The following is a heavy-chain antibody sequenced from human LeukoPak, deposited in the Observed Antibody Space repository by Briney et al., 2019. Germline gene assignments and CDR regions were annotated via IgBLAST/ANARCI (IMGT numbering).Heavy chain of an antibody. D-gene: IGHD3-9*01. V-gene: IGHV3-74*01. CDR1: GFTFSSYW. CDR3: TRDLMDYDVSTGLHHYYMDV. Sequence: GGSLRLSCVASGFTFSSYWMHWVRQDPRKGLVWVSRINGDGRNINYADSVRGRFTISRDNAKNTLYLQMSTLSVEDTAVYYCTRDLMDYDVSTGLHHYYMDVWGQGTTVTVSS. J-gene: IGHJ6*02. CDR2: INGDGRNI.